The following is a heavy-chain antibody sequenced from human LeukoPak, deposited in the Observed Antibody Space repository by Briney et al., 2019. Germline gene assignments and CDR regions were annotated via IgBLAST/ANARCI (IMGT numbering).Heavy chain of an antibody. CDR1: GFTFSSYA. D-gene: IGHD2/OR15-2a*01. Sequence: PGGSQRLSCAASGFTFSSYAMSWVRQAPGKGLEWVSFIYSGGNTHYSDSVKGRFTISRDNSKNTLYLQMNSLRAEDTAVYYCARRAGEYSHPYDYWGQGTLVTVSS. CDR2: IYSGGNT. J-gene: IGHJ4*02. CDR3: ARRAGEYSHPYDY. V-gene: IGHV3-23*05.